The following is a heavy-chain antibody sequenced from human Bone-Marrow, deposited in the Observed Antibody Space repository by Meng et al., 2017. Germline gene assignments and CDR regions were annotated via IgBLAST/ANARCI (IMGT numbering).Heavy chain of an antibody. Sequence: QVQLQEAGPGEVKPSGTLSPPCAVSGGSITSASWWSWVRQPPGKGLEWIGEIHLNGRPNYNPSLKSRVTISIDKSENHFSLKLTSVTAADTALYYCAREGVPYVPGDLWGQGTLVTVSS. D-gene: IGHD2-21*01. J-gene: IGHJ4*02. CDR1: GGSITSASW. CDR2: IHLNGRP. V-gene: IGHV4-4*02. CDR3: AREGVPYVPGDL.